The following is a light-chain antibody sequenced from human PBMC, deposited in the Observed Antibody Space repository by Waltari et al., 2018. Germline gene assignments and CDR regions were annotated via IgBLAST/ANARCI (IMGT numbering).Light chain of an antibody. CDR1: NGDVGGYYY. CDR2: DVS. Sequence: QSALTQPASVSGSPGQSITISCTGINGDVGGYYYVSWYQQYPGKAPKLLIYDVSHRPAGVSSPFSASKSGNTASLTISGLQTEDEADYYCTSYRSTNTRVIFGGGTKLAVL. CDR3: TSYRSTNTRVI. J-gene: IGLJ2*01. V-gene: IGLV2-14*03.